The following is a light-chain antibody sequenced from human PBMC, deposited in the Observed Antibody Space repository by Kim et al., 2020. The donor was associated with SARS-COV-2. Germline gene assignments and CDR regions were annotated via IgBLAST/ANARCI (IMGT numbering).Light chain of an antibody. CDR2: AAS. J-gene: IGKJ1*01. CDR3: LQYNSYPWT. CDR1: QGISNY. Sequence: ASVGDTVTITCRASQGISNYLAWFQQKPGKAPQRLMYAASRLQSGVPSRFSGSGSGTQFTLTISSLQPEDSATYYCLQYNSYPWTFGQGTKVDIK. V-gene: IGKV1-17*03.